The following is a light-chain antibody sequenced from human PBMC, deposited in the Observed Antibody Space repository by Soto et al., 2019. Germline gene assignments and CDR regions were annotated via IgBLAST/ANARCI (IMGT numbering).Light chain of an antibody. V-gene: IGKV3-11*01. J-gene: IGKJ5*01. CDR2: DTS. CDR1: QTVSSS. Sequence: EIVLTQSPATLSLSPGERATLSCRAIQTVSSSLAWYQQKPGQAPRLLIYDTSNRATGITVRFSGSGSGTDFTLTISSLEPEDFAVYYCQQRSNWPPSITFGQGTRLEIK. CDR3: QQRSNWPPSIT.